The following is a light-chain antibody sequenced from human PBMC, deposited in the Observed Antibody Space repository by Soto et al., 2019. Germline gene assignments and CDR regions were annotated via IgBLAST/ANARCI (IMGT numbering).Light chain of an antibody. CDR1: QSVLYSSNNKNY. V-gene: IGKV4-1*01. J-gene: IGKJ4*01. CDR3: QQYHSLPPT. CDR2: WAS. Sequence: DIVMTQSPDSLAVSLGERATINCKSSQSVLYSSNNKNYLAWYQQKPGQPPKLLIYWASTRESGVPDRFSGSGSGTDFTLTISSLQAEDVEVYYCQQYHSLPPTFGGGTKVEIK.